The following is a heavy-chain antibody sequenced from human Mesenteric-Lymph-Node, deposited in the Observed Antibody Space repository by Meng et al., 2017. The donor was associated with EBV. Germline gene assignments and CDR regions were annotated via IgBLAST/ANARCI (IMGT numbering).Heavy chain of an antibody. Sequence: QLQPPGPARAKPPAPLSSPGSISIASITRDNYLGGWIRQPPGREREWSARIYYRWSTYINPSLKSRVTVSVDTNKSQFSLKLTSVTAADTAIYYCARHLTNGVYYFDYWGQGTLVTVSS. D-gene: IGHD2-8*01. CDR3: ARHLTNGVYYFDY. CDR2: IYYRWST. CDR1: IASITRDNYL. J-gene: IGHJ4*02. V-gene: IGHV4-39*07.